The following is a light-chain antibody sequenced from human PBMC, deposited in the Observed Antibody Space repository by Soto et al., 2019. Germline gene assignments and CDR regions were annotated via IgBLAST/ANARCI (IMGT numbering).Light chain of an antibody. CDR1: QSVSSSY. Sequence: EIVLTQSPGTLSLSPGERATLSCRASQSVSSSYLAWYQQKPGQAPRPLIYGASIRAIGIPDRFSGSGSGTDFTVTISRLEPEDFAVYYCQQYGSSPWTFGQGTKVEIK. V-gene: IGKV3-20*01. CDR3: QQYGSSPWT. J-gene: IGKJ1*01. CDR2: GAS.